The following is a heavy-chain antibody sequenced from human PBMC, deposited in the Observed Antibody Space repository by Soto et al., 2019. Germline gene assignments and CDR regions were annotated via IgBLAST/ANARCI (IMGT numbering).Heavy chain of an antibody. CDR1: GGSISSSSFY. Sequence: PSETLSLTCTVSGGSISSSSFYWGWIRQPPGKGLEWIGSIYYSGSTYYNPSLKSRVTISVDTSKNQFSLKLSSVTAADTAVYYCARPEYSSGWSPIRSQWFDPWGQGTLVTSPQ. D-gene: IGHD6-19*01. CDR3: ARPEYSSGWSPIRSQWFDP. V-gene: IGHV4-39*01. J-gene: IGHJ5*02. CDR2: IYYSGST.